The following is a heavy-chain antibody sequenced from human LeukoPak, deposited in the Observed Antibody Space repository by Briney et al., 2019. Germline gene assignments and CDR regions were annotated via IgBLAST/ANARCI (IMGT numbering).Heavy chain of an antibody. J-gene: IGHJ3*02. CDR2: INPNSGGT. Sequence: GASVKVSCKASGYTFTGYYMHWVRQAPGHGLEWMGWINPNSGGTNYAQKFQGRVTMTRDTSISTAYMELSRLRSDDTAVYYCARGGRQWLVPGHDAFDIWGQGTMVTVSS. D-gene: IGHD6-19*01. CDR1: GYTFTGYY. CDR3: ARGGRQWLVPGHDAFDI. V-gene: IGHV1-2*02.